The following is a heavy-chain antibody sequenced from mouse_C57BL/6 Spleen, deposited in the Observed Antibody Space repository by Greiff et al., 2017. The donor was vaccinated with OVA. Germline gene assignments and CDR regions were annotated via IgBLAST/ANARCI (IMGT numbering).Heavy chain of an antibody. J-gene: IGHJ2*01. D-gene: IGHD1-1*01. V-gene: IGHV1-61*01. Sequence: VQLQQPGAELVRPGSSVKLSCKASGYTFTSYWMDWVKQRPGQGLEWIGNIYPSDSETHYNQKFKDKATLTVDKSSSTAYMQLSSLTSEDSAVYYCARSPPHYYGSSFDYWGQGTTLTVSS. CDR2: IYPSDSET. CDR1: GYTFTSYW. CDR3: ARSPPHYYGSSFDY.